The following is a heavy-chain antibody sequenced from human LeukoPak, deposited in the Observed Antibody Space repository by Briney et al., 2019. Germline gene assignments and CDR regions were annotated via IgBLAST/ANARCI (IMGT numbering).Heavy chain of an antibody. J-gene: IGHJ2*01. Sequence: SETLSLTCTVSGESISSGKKYWGWVRQPPGKGLEWVGSIYYSGNTNYNPSLKSRVTLSVDTSKSQFSLNLSSVTAADTAVYYCASERPATENWFFDLWGRGTLVTVSS. CDR3: ASERPATENWFFDL. CDR1: GESISSGKKY. V-gene: IGHV4-39*07. CDR2: IYYSGNT. D-gene: IGHD1-26*01.